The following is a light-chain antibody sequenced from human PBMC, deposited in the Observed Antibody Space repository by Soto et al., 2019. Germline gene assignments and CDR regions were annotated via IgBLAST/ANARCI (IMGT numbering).Light chain of an antibody. Sequence: DIQMTQSPSSLSASVGDRVTITCRASQSISSYLNWYQQKPGKAPKLLIYAASSLQSGVPSRFSGSGSGTDFTLTISSLQPDDFATYYCQQSYSTPLTFGGGNKVEIK. CDR3: QQSYSTPLT. J-gene: IGKJ4*01. CDR1: QSISSY. CDR2: AAS. V-gene: IGKV1-39*01.